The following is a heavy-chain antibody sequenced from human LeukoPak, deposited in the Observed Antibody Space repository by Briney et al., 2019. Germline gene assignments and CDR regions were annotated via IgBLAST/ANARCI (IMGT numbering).Heavy chain of an antibody. CDR1: GGSISSGGYY. CDR3: ARHHDGGPKLRLDF. V-gene: IGHV4-31*03. J-gene: IGHJ4*02. D-gene: IGHD2-15*01. Sequence: SETLSLTCTVSGGSISSGGYYWSWIRQHPGKGLEWIGYIYYSGSTYYNSSLKSRVTISVDTSTNQLSLTLVSATAADTAVYFCARHHDGGPKLRLDFWGLGVLVTVSS. CDR2: IYYSGST.